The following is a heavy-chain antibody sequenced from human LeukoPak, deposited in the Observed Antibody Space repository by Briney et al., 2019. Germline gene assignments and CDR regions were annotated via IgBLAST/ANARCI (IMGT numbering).Heavy chain of an antibody. D-gene: IGHD6-19*01. Sequence: GGSLRLSCAASGFTFGDYPIHWVRQAPGEGLEWVAVIANDGSRKYYADSVKGRFTISRDNSQNTLYLQMDSLGTEDTAIYYCTRGRWLERGDYFDYWGQGTLVTVSS. CDR2: IANDGSRK. V-gene: IGHV3-30*04. CDR1: GFTFGDYP. J-gene: IGHJ4*02. CDR3: TRGRWLERGDYFDY.